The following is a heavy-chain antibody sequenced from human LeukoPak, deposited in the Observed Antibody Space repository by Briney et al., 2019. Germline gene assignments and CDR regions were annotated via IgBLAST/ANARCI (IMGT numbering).Heavy chain of an antibody. V-gene: IGHV4-61*09. CDR3: ARDHPRLGSGIPII. CDR1: GGSIDTGSYY. CDR2: IYTNGRT. J-gene: IGHJ4*02. D-gene: IGHD2-15*01. Sequence: SETLSLTCTVSGGSIDTGSYYWSWIRQPAGKGLEWIGHIYTNGRTNYNPSLKSRVTISVDTSKSQFSLNLSSATAADTAVYYCARDHPRLGSGIPIIWGQGTLVTVSS.